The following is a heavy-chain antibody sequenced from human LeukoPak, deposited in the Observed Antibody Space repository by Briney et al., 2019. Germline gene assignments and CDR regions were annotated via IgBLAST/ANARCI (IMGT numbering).Heavy chain of an antibody. D-gene: IGHD2-2*02. CDR1: GDSISSSSYS. J-gene: IGHJ4*02. Sequence: SETLSLTCAVSGDSISSSSYSWGWIRQPPGKGLEWIGSIYYSGSTYHNPSLKSRVTISVGTSKNQFFLKLSSVTAADTAVYYCARHSDCVTSSCYTGYFDYWGQGTLVTVSS. V-gene: IGHV4-39*01. CDR2: IYYSGST. CDR3: ARHSDCVTSSCYTGYFDY.